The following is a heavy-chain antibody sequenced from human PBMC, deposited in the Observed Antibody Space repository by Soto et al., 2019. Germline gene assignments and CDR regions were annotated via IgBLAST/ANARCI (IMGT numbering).Heavy chain of an antibody. CDR3: ARGRGSGVDDYYYGMDV. D-gene: IGHD3-10*01. V-gene: IGHV1-8*01. CDR2: MNPNSGNT. CDR1: GYTFTSYD. Sequence: ASVKVSCKASGYTFTSYDINWVRQATGQGLEWMGWMNPNSGNTGYAQKFQGRVTMTRNTSISTAYMELSSLRSEDTAVYYCARGRGSGVDDYYYGMDVWGQGTTVTVSS. J-gene: IGHJ6*02.